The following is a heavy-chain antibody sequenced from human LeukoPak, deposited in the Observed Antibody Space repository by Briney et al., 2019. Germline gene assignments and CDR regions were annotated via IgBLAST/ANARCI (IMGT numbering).Heavy chain of an antibody. J-gene: IGHJ5*02. D-gene: IGHD2-15*01. CDR2: ISSSGVGT. V-gene: IGHV3-23*01. Sequence: GGSLRLSCAASGFIFSNYTMNWVRQAPGKGLEWVSAISSSGVGTYYADSVKGRFTISRDNSKSTMYLQMNSLRAEDTAVYYCARAGCSGGSCYSGFWFDPWGQGTLVTVSS. CDR3: ARAGCSGGSCYSGFWFDP. CDR1: GFIFSNYT.